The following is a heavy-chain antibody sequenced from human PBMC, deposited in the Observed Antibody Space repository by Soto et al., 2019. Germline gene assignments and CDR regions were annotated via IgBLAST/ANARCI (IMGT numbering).Heavy chain of an antibody. V-gene: IGHV1-3*01. J-gene: IGHJ4*02. CDR2: VNAGNGNT. CDR1: GYTFTTYN. CDR3: ARGGELLAGGY. Sequence: QVQLVQSGAEVKKPGASVKVSCKASGYTFTTYNMHWVRQAPGQRLEWMGWVNAGNGNTKYSRKFQGRVTITRDTSASTAYMELSSLRSEDTAVYYCARGGELLAGGYWGQGTLVTVSS. D-gene: IGHD3-10*01.